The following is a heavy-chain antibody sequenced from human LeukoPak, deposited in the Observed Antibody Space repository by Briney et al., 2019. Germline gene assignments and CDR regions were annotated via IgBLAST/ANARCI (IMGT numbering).Heavy chain of an antibody. Sequence: ASVKVSCKASGYTFSNYDINWVRQATGQGPEWMGWLIPNSGNTGSAQKFQGRLTITRDTSISTVYMELSNLTSEDTAMYYCARGSDSATNMDVWGKGTTVTVSS. CDR2: LIPNSGNT. V-gene: IGHV1-8*03. D-gene: IGHD4-17*01. J-gene: IGHJ6*03. CDR3: ARGSDSATNMDV. CDR1: GYTFSNYD.